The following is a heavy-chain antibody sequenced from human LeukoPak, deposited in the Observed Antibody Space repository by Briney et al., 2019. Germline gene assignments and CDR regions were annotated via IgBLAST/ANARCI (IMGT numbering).Heavy chain of an antibody. J-gene: IGHJ3*02. CDR1: GGSFSAYY. Sequence: SETLSLTCAVYGGSFSAYYWSWIRQTPEKGLEWMGEINHSGSTKYNPSLNSQVIMSLDTSKTQFSLKLNSVTAADTAVYYCATKDESDYHYGAFDIWGQGTKVTVSS. CDR2: INHSGST. V-gene: IGHV4-34*01. D-gene: IGHD4-17*01. CDR3: ATKDESDYHYGAFDI.